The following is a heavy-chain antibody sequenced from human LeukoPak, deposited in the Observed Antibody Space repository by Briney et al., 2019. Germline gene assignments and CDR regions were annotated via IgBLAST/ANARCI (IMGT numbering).Heavy chain of an antibody. Sequence: PSETLSLTCTVSGGSISSYYWSWIRQPPGKGLEWIGYIYYSGSTNCNPSLKSRVTISVDTSKNQFSLKLSSVTAADTAVYYCARELGYGSGSYYDYWGQGTLVTVSS. CDR2: IYYSGST. J-gene: IGHJ4*02. CDR3: ARELGYGSGSYYDY. CDR1: GGSISSYY. V-gene: IGHV4-59*01. D-gene: IGHD3-10*01.